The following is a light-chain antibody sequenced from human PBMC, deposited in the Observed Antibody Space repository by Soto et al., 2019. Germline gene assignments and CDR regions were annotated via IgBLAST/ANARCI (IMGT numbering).Light chain of an antibody. CDR3: AAWDDNLSGPDNWV. V-gene: IGLV1-47*01. CDR1: SSNIGSNY. CDR2: RNN. Sequence: QSVLTQPPSASGTPGQRVTISCSGSSSNIGSNYVYWYQQLPGTAPKLLIYRNNQRPSGVPDRFSGSKSGTSASLAISGLRSEDEADYYCAAWDDNLSGPDNWVFGGGTKLTVL. J-gene: IGLJ3*02.